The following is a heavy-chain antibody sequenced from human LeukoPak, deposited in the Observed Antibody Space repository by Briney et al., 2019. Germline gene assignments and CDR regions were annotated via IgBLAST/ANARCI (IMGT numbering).Heavy chain of an antibody. D-gene: IGHD4-17*01. Sequence: PSGTLSLTCTVSGASINSYYWSWIRQPPGKGLEWIGCVSYSGSTDYNPALKSRVTISEDTSKSQVSLKPSSVTAADTAVYFCAKGKFGDFEDWGQGTTVTVSS. CDR1: GASINSYY. CDR3: AKGKFGDFED. V-gene: IGHV4-59*01. CDR2: VSYSGST. J-gene: IGHJ6*02.